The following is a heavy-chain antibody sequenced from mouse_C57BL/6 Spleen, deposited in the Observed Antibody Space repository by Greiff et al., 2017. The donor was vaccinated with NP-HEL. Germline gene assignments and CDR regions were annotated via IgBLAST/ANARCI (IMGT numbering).Heavy chain of an antibody. Sequence: EVQGVESGGGLVKPGGSLKLSCAASGFTFSSYAMSWVRQTPEKRLEWVATISDGGSYTYYPDNVKGRFTISRDNAKNNLYLQMSHLKSEETAMYYCARGGDGYYPFAYWGQGTLVTVSA. V-gene: IGHV5-4*01. CDR3: ARGGDGYYPFAY. J-gene: IGHJ3*01. D-gene: IGHD2-3*01. CDR2: ISDGGSYT. CDR1: GFTFSSYA.